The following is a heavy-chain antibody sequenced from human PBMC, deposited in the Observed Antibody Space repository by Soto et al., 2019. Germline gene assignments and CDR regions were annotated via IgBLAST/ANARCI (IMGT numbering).Heavy chain of an antibody. CDR2: ISAYNGNT. Sequence: ASVKVSCKASGYTFTSYGISWVRQAPGQGLEWMGWISAYNGNTNYAQKLQGRVTMTTDTSTSTAYTELRSLRSDDTAVYYCARDHCSSTSCYSYFDYWGQGTLVTSPQ. D-gene: IGHD2-2*01. CDR1: GYTFTSYG. CDR3: ARDHCSSTSCYSYFDY. V-gene: IGHV1-18*01. J-gene: IGHJ4*02.